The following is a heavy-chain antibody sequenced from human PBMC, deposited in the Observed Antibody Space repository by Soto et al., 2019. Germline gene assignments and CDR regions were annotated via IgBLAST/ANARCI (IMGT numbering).Heavy chain of an antibody. D-gene: IGHD3-22*01. Sequence: ASVKVSCKASGYTFTSYDINWVRQATGQGLEWMGWMNPNSGNTGYAQKFQGRVTITRNTSASTAYMELSSLRSDDTAVYYCATDPHYYDTTGYCHDNRGRRTPVTVSS. V-gene: IGHV1-8*01. CDR2: MNPNSGNT. J-gene: IGHJ4*02. CDR1: GYTFTSYD. CDR3: ATDPHYYDTTGYCHDN.